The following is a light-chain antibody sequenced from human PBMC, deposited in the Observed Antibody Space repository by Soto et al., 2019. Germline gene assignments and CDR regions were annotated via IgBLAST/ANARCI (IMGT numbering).Light chain of an antibody. CDR2: AAS. CDR3: QQFNVYPLT. J-gene: IGKJ4*01. CDR1: QGINDY. V-gene: IGKV1-9*01. Sequence: DIQLTQSPSFLSASVGDRVTITCRASQGINDYLAWYQQKPGKAPKLLIYAASTLQSEVPSRFSGSASGTEFTLSISSLQPEDFATYYCQQFNVYPLTFGGGTKVVIK.